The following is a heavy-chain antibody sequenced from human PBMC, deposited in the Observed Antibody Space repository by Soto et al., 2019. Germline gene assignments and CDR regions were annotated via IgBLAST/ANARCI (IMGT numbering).Heavy chain of an antibody. Sequence: QVQLVESGGGVVQPGRSLRLSCAASGFTFSSYAMHWVRQAPGKGLEWVAVISYDGSNKYYADSVKGRFTISRDNSKNTLYPQMNSLRAEDTAVYYCARDLDFGVADLFYYYYYGMDVWGQGTTVTVSS. CDR3: ARDLDFGVADLFYYYYYGMDV. V-gene: IGHV3-30-3*01. CDR1: GFTFSSYA. CDR2: ISYDGSNK. J-gene: IGHJ6*02. D-gene: IGHD3-3*01.